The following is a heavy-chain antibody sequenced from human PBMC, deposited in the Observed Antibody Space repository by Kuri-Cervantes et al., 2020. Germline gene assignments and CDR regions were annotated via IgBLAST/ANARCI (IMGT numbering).Heavy chain of an antibody. CDR3: AKEGRTYGSGSYPYYMDV. V-gene: IGHV3-23*01. D-gene: IGHD3-10*01. J-gene: IGHJ6*03. CDR2: ISGSGGSP. Sequence: GESLKISCAASGFTFTNFAMSWVRQVPGKGLEWISSISGSGGSPYYADSVRGRFTISKDISKSTLYLQMNNLRTEDTAVYYCAKEGRTYGSGSYPYYMDVWGKGTTVTVSS. CDR1: GFTFTNFA.